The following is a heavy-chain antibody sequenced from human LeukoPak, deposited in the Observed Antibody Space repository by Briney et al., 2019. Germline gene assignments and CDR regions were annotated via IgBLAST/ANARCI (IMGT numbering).Heavy chain of an antibody. Sequence: GGSLRLSCATSGFTFSNYWMSWVRQAPGKGLEWVANIKQDGSEKYYADSVKGQFTISRDNAKNSLYLQMNSLRAEDTAVYYCARDVRLVISGFDYWGQGTLVTVSS. J-gene: IGHJ4*02. V-gene: IGHV3-7*01. CDR3: ARDVRLVISGFDY. CDR2: IKQDGSEK. D-gene: IGHD2-21*01. CDR1: GFTFSNYW.